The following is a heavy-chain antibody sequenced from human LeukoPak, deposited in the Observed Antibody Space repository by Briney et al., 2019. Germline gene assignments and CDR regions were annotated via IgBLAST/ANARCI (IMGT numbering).Heavy chain of an antibody. J-gene: IGHJ1*01. Sequence: SETLPLTCTVSGGSISTYYWSWIRQPPGKGLEWIGYIFYSGSTNYNPSLKSRVTISVDTSKNQFSLNLSSVTAADTAVYYCARGNSYYDSSDYFPWESFQHWGQGTLVTVSS. V-gene: IGHV4-59*01. CDR3: ARGNSYYDSSDYFPWESFQH. CDR2: IFYSGST. D-gene: IGHD3-22*01. CDR1: GGSISTYY.